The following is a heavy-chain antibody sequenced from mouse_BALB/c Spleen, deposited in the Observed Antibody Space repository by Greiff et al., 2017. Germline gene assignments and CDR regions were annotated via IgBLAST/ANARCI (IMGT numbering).Heavy chain of an antibody. J-gene: IGHJ2*01. CDR3: AREDYYGYLFDY. Sequence: EVQLVESGPGLVKPSQSLSLTCTVTGYSITSDYAWNWIRQFPGNKLEWMGYISYSGSTSYNPSLKSRISITRDTSKNQFFLQLNSVTTEDTATYYCAREDYYGYLFDYWGQGTTLTVSS. CDR2: ISYSGST. CDR1: GYSITSDYA. D-gene: IGHD1-2*01. V-gene: IGHV3-2*02.